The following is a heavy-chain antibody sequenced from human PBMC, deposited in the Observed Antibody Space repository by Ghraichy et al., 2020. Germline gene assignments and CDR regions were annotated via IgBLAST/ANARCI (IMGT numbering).Heavy chain of an antibody. D-gene: IGHD1-26*01. CDR1: GFTFSSYA. V-gene: IGHV3-30-3*01. CDR3: ARDVNWLGVGARFDY. Sequence: GGSRRLSCAASGFTFSSYAMHWVRQAPGKGLEWVAAISYDGSNEYYADSVKGRFTISRDNSKNTLYLQMNSLRAEDTAVYYCARDVNWLGVGARFDYWGQGALVTVSS. J-gene: IGHJ4*02. CDR2: ISYDGSNE.